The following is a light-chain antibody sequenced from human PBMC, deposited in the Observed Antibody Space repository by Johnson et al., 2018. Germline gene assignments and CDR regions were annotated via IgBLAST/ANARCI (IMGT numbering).Light chain of an antibody. CDR3: GTWDSSLSDGNV. Sequence: QSVLTQPPSVSAAPGQKVTISCSGSSSNIGNNYVSWYQQLPGTAPKLLIYENNKRPSGIPDRFSGSQSGTSATLGITGLQTVDEADYYCGTWDSSLSDGNVFGTGTKVTVL. V-gene: IGLV1-51*02. CDR2: ENN. CDR1: SSNIGNNY. J-gene: IGLJ1*01.